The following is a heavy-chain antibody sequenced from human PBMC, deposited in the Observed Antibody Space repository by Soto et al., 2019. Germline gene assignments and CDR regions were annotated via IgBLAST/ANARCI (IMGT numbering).Heavy chain of an antibody. CDR1: GFTFSSYS. CDR3: ARDQDGDYGYYYYGMDV. D-gene: IGHD4-17*01. J-gene: IGHJ6*02. V-gene: IGHV3-48*02. Sequence: GGSLRLSCAASGFTFSSYSMNWVRQAPGKGLEWVSYISSSSSTIYYADSVKGRFTISRDNAKNSLYLQMNSLRDEDTAVYYCARDQDGDYGYYYYGMDVWGQGTTVTVSS. CDR2: ISSSSSTI.